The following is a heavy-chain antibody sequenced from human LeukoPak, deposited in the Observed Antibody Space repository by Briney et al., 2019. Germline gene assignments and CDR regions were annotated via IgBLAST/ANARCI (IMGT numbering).Heavy chain of an antibody. CDR1: GYTFTGYY. CDR3: ARGANWNYVVGINYFDY. CDR2: INPNSGGT. J-gene: IGHJ4*02. D-gene: IGHD1-7*01. Sequence: GASVKVSCKASGYTFTGYYMHWVRQAPGQGLEWMGWINPNSGGTNYAQKFQGWVTMTRDTSISTAYMELSRLRSDDTAAYYCARGANWNYVVGINYFDYWGQGTLVTVSS. V-gene: IGHV1-2*04.